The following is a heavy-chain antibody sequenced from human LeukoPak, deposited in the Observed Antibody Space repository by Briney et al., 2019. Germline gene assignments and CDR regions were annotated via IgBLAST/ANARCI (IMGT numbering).Heavy chain of an antibody. CDR2: ISYVGNNK. D-gene: IGHD6-13*01. CDR3: AKDGDIAAAGYCFDY. Sequence: PGGSLRLSCTASGFTFSNYGMHWVRQAPGKGLEWVAVISYVGNNKYHADSVKGRFTVSRDNSKNTLYLQMNSLRAEDTAVYYCAKDGDIAAAGYCFDYWGQGTLVTVSS. V-gene: IGHV3-30*18. J-gene: IGHJ4*02. CDR1: GFTFSNYG.